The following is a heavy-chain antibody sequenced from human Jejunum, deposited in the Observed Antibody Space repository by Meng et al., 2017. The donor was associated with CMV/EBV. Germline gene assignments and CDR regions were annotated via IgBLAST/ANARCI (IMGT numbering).Heavy chain of an antibody. CDR2: INHSGYT. J-gene: IGHJ5*01. Sequence: CGVSRGSFRVYYWSWIRQPPGKGLEWIGEINHSGYTNSNPSLKSRVTISVDTSKSQFSLKLSSVTAADTAVYYCARDRPGSNLPDSWGPGTLVTVSS. V-gene: IGHV4-34*01. CDR1: RGSFRVYY. CDR3: ARDRPGSNLPDS. D-gene: IGHD4/OR15-4a*01.